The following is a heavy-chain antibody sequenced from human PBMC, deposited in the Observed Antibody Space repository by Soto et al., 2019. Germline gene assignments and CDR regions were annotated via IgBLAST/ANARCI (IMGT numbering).Heavy chain of an antibody. D-gene: IGHD2-2*01. J-gene: IGHJ4*02. CDR3: ARGGGSPYHDHEFDY. CDR2: INYRGTT. V-gene: IGHV4-34*01. CDR1: GGSFTGYY. Sequence: PSETLSLTCAVYGGSFTGYYWTWIRQTPGQGLEWIGYINYRGTTNYNASFNSRVTISVDTSKNQFSLKLTSVTTADTAVYYCARGGGSPYHDHEFDYWGQGILVTVSS.